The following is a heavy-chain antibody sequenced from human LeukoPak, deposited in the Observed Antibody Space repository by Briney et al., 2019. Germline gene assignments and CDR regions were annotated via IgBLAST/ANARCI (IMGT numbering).Heavy chain of an antibody. CDR3: AKDAIPARSSSTPFNWFDP. J-gene: IGHJ5*02. D-gene: IGHD6-13*01. Sequence: PGGSLRLSCAVSGFTFDDYAMHWVRQAPGKGLEWVSGISWNSGSIGYADSVKGRFTISRDNAKNSLYLQMNSLRAEDTALYYCAKDAIPARSSSTPFNWFDPWGQGTLVTVSS. CDR2: ISWNSGSI. V-gene: IGHV3-9*01. CDR1: GFTFDDYA.